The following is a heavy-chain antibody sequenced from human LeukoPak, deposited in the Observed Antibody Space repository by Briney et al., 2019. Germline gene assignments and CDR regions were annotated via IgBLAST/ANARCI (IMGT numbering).Heavy chain of an antibody. V-gene: IGHV3-21*06. J-gene: IGHJ3*02. CDR3: ARGRSITRLRGVAMSDGFDI. CDR2: TDNSGNYI. D-gene: IGHD3-10*01. Sequence: GGSLRVSCVASGFTFSNYGMNWVCPAPGKGVEWVSFTDNSGNYIYYGDSVKGRFTLYRDNARNLLFLQMNGQRDEEVRGYYWARGRSITRLRGVAMSDGFDIWGQGAMVADSS. CDR1: GFTFSNYG.